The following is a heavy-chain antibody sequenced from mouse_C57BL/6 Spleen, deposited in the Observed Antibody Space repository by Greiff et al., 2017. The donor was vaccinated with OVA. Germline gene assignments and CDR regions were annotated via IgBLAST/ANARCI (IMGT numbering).Heavy chain of an antibody. CDR2: INPNNGGT. CDR3: ARGPPYYGSSGYAMDY. Sequence: VQLKESGPELVKPGASVKIPCKASGYTFTDYNMDWVKQSHGKSLEWIGDINPNNGGTIYNQKFKGKATLTVDKSSSTAYMELRSLTSEDTAVYYCARGPPYYGSSGYAMDYWGQGTSVTVSS. CDR1: GYTFTDYN. J-gene: IGHJ4*01. V-gene: IGHV1-18*01. D-gene: IGHD1-1*01.